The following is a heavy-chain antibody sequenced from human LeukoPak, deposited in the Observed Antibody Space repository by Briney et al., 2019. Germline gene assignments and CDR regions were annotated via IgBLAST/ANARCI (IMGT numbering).Heavy chain of an antibody. V-gene: IGHV1-46*01. J-gene: IGHJ3*02. D-gene: IGHD3-22*01. CDR2: INPSGGST. CDR1: GGTFSSYA. CDR3: ARDQGSSGYLGHPARDAFDI. Sequence: GSSVKVSCKASGGTFSSYAISWVRQAPGQGLEWMGIINPSGGSTSYAQKFQSRVTMTRDTSTSTVYMELSSLRSEDTAVYYCARDQGSSGYLGHPARDAFDIWGQGTMVTVSS.